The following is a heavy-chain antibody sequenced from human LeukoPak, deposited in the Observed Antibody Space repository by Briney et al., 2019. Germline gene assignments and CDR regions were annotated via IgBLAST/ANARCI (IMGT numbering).Heavy chain of an antibody. J-gene: IGHJ4*02. CDR2: IYHSGST. CDR3: ARGGQWELPFDY. Sequence: PSETLSLTCAVSGGSISSGGYSWSWIRQPPGKGLERIGYIYHSGSTYYNPSLKSRVTISVDKSKNQFSLKLSSVTAADTAVYYCARGGQWELPFDYWGQGTLVTVSS. CDR1: GGSISSGGYS. D-gene: IGHD1-26*01. V-gene: IGHV4-30-2*01.